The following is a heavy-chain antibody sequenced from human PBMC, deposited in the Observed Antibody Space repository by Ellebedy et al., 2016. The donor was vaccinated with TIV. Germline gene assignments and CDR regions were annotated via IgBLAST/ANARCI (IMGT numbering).Heavy chain of an antibody. D-gene: IGHD3-3*01. CDR2: IYTSGST. CDR3: ARYQLRFLEWLSTYWYFDL. Sequence: SETLSLTXTVSGGSISSGSYYWSWIRQPAGKGLEWIGRIYTSGSTNYNPSLKSRVTMSVDTSKNQLSLKLSSVTAADTAVYYCARYQLRFLEWLSTYWYFDLWGRGTLVTVSS. V-gene: IGHV4-61*02. J-gene: IGHJ2*01. CDR1: GGSISSGSYY.